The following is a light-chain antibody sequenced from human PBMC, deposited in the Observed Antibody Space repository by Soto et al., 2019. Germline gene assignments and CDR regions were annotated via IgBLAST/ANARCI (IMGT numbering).Light chain of an antibody. CDR2: DVS. J-gene: IGLJ2*01. V-gene: IGLV2-14*01. CDR1: SSDVGGYNY. Sequence: QSVLTQPASVSASPGQSITISCTGTSSDVGGYNYVSWYQQHPGKAPKLMIYDVSNRPSGVSNRFSGSKSGNTASLTISGLQAEDEADYYCSSYTSSSTPVFGGGTKLTVL. CDR3: SSYTSSSTPV.